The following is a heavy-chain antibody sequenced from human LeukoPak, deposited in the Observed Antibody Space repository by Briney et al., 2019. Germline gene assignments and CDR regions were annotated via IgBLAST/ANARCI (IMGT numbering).Heavy chain of an antibody. J-gene: IGHJ4*02. Sequence: SETLSLTCTVSGASISDSSHYWGWIRQPPGKGLEWVGSIFYGGNTSYNPSLKSRVTISVDTSKNQFSLKVDSVAAADTAVFYCARHRSYYFDYWGQGMLVTVSS. CDR3: ARHRSYYFDY. V-gene: IGHV4-39*01. D-gene: IGHD3-10*01. CDR2: IFYGGNT. CDR1: GASISDSSHY.